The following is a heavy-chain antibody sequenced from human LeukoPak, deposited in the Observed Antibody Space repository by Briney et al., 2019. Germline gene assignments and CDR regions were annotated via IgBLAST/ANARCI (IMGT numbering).Heavy chain of an antibody. CDR3: ARDLISEYSRSHSHFDP. Sequence: SQTMSLTSLVSGRSIRRHSWSWIRQPPGKGLEWIGYFYYRGSTSYNPSLKSRVTISVDTSKNQFSLDLSSVTAADTAVYYCARDLISEYSRSHSHFDPWGQGTLVTVSS. CDR1: GRSIRRHS. V-gene: IGHV4-59*11. D-gene: IGHD5-12*01. CDR2: FYYRGST. J-gene: IGHJ5*02.